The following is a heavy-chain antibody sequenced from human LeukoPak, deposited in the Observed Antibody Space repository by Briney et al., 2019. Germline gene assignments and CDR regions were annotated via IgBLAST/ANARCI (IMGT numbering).Heavy chain of an antibody. CDR2: MYNGGST. Sequence: ASETLSLTCTVSGGSISSSSYYWGWIRQPPGKGLEWIGSMYNGGSTYYNPSLKSRVTMSVDTSKNQFSLKLSSVTAVDTAVYYCARYDILTGLQGGFFDHWGQGTLVTVSS. CDR1: GGSISSSSYY. V-gene: IGHV4-39*07. J-gene: IGHJ4*02. CDR3: ARYDILTGLQGGFFDH. D-gene: IGHD3-9*01.